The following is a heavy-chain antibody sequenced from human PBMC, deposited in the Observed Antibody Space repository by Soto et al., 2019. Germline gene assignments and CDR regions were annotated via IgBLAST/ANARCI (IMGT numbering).Heavy chain of an antibody. CDR3: AAGGGLPRYS. D-gene: IGHD5-12*01. V-gene: IGHV4-30-2*01. CDR2: IYHSGST. Sequence: QLQLQESGSGLVKPSQTLSLTCAVSGGSISSGGYSWSWIRQPPGKGLEWIGYIYHSGSTYYHPSLKRRVTISVDRSENQFSLKLSSVTAAGTAVYYCAAGGGLPRYSWGQGTLVTVSS. J-gene: IGHJ4*02. CDR1: GGSISSGGYS.